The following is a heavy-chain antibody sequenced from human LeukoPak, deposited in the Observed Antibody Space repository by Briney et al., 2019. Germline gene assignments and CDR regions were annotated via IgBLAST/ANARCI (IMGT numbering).Heavy chain of an antibody. D-gene: IGHD3-10*01. CDR3: ASFRVVRGVLEYFDY. Sequence: PAEPLSLPCAVYGGPFSVYYGSWIPHPPGKGREWIGEINHSESTNYNPSLKSRVTISVDASTNKFSLKLSSVTAADTAVYYCASFRVVRGVLEYFDYWGQGTLVTVSS. CDR2: INHSEST. CDR1: GGPFSVYY. J-gene: IGHJ4*02. V-gene: IGHV4-34*01.